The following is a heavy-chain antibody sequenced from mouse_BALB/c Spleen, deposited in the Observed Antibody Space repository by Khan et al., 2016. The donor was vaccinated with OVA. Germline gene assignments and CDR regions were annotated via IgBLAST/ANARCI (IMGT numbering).Heavy chain of an antibody. J-gene: IGHJ4*01. CDR1: GFSLTNYG. V-gene: IGHV2-6-1*01. Sequence: ESGPGLVAPSQSLSITCTISGFSLTNYGIHWVRQPPGKGLEWLVVIWSDGSTTYNSDLKSRLSISKDNSKSQVFLKMNSLQTDDTAMYYCARQPYYHYYIMDYWGQGTSVTVSS. CDR3: ARQPYYHYYIMDY. D-gene: IGHD2-10*01. CDR2: IWSDGST.